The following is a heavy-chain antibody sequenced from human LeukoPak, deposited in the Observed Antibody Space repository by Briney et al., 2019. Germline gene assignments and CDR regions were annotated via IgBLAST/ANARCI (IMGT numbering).Heavy chain of an antibody. D-gene: IGHD5-18*01. CDR3: ARGTGEGYSYGRYYFDY. CDR1: GYTFTSYD. J-gene: IGHJ4*02. V-gene: IGHV1-2*02. CDR2: INANSGGT. Sequence: ASVKVSCKASGYTFTSYDINWVRQATGQGLEWMGWINANSGGTNYAQKFQGRVTMTRDTSISTAYMELSGLRSDDTAVYYCARGTGEGYSYGRYYFDYWGQGTLVTVSS.